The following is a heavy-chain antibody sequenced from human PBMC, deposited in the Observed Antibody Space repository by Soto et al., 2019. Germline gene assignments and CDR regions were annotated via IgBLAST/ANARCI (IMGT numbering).Heavy chain of an antibody. J-gene: IGHJ4*02. V-gene: IGHV1-3*01. Sequence: ASVKVSCKASGYTFTSYAMHWVRQAPGQRLEWMGWINAGNGNTKYSQNFQGRVTITRDTSATTAYMELSSLTSEDTAVYYCAREATQWQVPHYFDRWGQGTQVTVSS. CDR2: INAGNGNT. CDR1: GYTFTSYA. CDR3: AREATQWQVPHYFDR. D-gene: IGHD6-19*01.